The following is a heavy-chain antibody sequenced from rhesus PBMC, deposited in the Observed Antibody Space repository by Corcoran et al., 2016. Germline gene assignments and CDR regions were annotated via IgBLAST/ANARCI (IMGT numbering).Heavy chain of an antibody. CDR2: IYGRGVST. V-gene: IGHV4S2*01. CDR1: GASISSNY. Sequence: QLQLQASGPGLVKPSEPLPLTCAVSGASISSNYWRWIRQAPGKGLEWIGRIYGRGVSTDYNPSRKSRVTISIDTSKNQFSLKLSSVTAADTAVYYCARYYGNYGPYYFDYWGQGVLVTVSS. J-gene: IGHJ4*01. D-gene: IGHD4-35*01. CDR3: ARYYGNYGPYYFDY.